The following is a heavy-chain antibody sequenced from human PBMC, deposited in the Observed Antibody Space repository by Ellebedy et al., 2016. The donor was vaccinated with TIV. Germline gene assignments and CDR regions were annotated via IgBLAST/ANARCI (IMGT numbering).Heavy chain of an antibody. CDR2: IYYSGST. D-gene: IGHD2-2*01. V-gene: IGHV4-31*11. CDR1: VGSFSGYY. Sequence: SETLSLXCAVYVGSFSGYYWSWIRQHPGKGLEWIGYIYYSGSTYYNPSLKSRVTISVDTSKNQFSLKLSSVTAADTAVYYCARGGYCSSTSCRLNWFDPWGQGTLVTVSS. CDR3: ARGGYCSSTSCRLNWFDP. J-gene: IGHJ5*02.